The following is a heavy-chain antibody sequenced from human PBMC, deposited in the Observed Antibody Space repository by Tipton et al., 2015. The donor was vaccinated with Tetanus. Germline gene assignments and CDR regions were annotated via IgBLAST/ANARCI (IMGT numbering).Heavy chain of an antibody. CDR2: ISGTGGNT. CDR3: ARDGYNYVPFDY. CDR1: GFTLNSYA. J-gene: IGHJ4*02. D-gene: IGHD5-24*01. V-gene: IGHV3-23*01. Sequence: SLRLSCAASGFTLNSYAMHWVRQAPGKGLEWVSFISGTGGNTYYADSVKGRFSISRDNSKNTLYLQMNTLRAEDTAVYYCARDGYNYVPFDYWGQGTLVTVSS.